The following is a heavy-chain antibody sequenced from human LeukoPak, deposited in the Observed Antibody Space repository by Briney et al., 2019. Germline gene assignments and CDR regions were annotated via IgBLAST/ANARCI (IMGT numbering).Heavy chain of an antibody. J-gene: IGHJ4*02. V-gene: IGHV3-30*04. Sequence: GGSLRLSRVASGFTFSSYSLHWVRQAPGKGLEWVAVISFDGSHQYFADSVKGRFTISRDNSNNTLYLQMNSLRAEDTAVYYCATPLISISSTTYYNYFEYWGQGALVTVSS. CDR1: GFTFSSYS. CDR2: ISFDGSHQ. CDR3: ATPLISISSTTYYNYFEY. D-gene: IGHD2-2*01.